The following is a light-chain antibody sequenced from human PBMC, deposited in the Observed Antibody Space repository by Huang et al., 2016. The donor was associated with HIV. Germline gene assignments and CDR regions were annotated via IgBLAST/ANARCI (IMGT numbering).Light chain of an antibody. CDR1: QSVSSTY. J-gene: IGKJ1*01. CDR2: GAS. CDR3: QQYGSSPRM. Sequence: EIVLTQSPGTLSLSPGERATLSCRASQSVSSTYLAWYQQKPGQAPSLLIYGASSRATGIPDRFSGSGSGTEFTLTITRLEPEDFAVYYCQQYGSSPRMFGQGTKVEIK. V-gene: IGKV3-20*01.